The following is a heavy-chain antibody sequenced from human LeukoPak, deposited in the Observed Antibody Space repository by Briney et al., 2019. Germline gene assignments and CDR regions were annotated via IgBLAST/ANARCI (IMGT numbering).Heavy chain of an antibody. V-gene: IGHV3-23*01. Sequence: GGSLRLSCAASGFTFNSYAMSWVRQAPGQGQEWVSAISGSGGSTYYADSVKGRFTISRDNSKNTLYLQMNSLRAEDTAVYYCAKARECLRLTYWYFDLWGRGTLVTVSS. CDR3: AKARECLRLTYWYFDL. CDR2: ISGSGGST. CDR1: GFTFNSYA. D-gene: IGHD5/OR15-5a*01. J-gene: IGHJ2*01.